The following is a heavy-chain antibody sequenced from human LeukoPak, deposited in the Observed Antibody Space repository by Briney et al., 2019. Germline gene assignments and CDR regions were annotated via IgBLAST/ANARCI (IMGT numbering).Heavy chain of an antibody. CDR2: IGSSSSYI. J-gene: IGHJ6*03. CDR3: ARGKAAAANYMDV. D-gene: IGHD6-13*01. Sequence: GGSLRLSCAASGFTFSGYSMNWVRQAPGKGLEWVSSIGSSSSYIYYADSVKGRFTISRDNAKNSLYLQMNSLRAEDTAVYYCARGKAAAANYMDVWGKGTTVTVSS. CDR1: GFTFSGYS. V-gene: IGHV3-21*01.